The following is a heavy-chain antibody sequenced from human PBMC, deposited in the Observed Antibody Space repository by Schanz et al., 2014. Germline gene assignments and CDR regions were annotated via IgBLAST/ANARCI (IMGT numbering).Heavy chain of an antibody. CDR2: TNGDGTNA. CDR3: TRSYYDGSWGSCRLRAFDR. Sequence: EVKLVESGGGAVRPGGSLRLSCAASGFTLSSYWMHWVRQVPGKGLEWVSCTNGDGTNAKYADSVEGRFTISRDNAKRTLSLQMIRLRAEDTAIYFCTRSYYDGSWGSCRLRAFDRWGQGTAVIVAS. V-gene: IGHV3-74*01. CDR1: GFTLSSYW. D-gene: IGHD3-16*02. J-gene: IGHJ3*02.